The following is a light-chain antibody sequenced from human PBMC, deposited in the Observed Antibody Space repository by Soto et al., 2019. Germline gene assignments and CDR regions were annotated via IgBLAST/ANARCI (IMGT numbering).Light chain of an antibody. CDR3: SSYTGSSTYV. J-gene: IGLJ1*01. V-gene: IGLV2-14*03. CDR1: SNDVGDYNF. CDR2: DVI. Sequence: QSVLTQPASVSGSPGQSITISCTGTSNDVGDYNFVSWYQQHPGKAPKVMIYDVIKRPSGFSNRFSGSKSGNTASLTISGLQAEDEADYYCSSYTGSSTYVFGTGTKLTVL.